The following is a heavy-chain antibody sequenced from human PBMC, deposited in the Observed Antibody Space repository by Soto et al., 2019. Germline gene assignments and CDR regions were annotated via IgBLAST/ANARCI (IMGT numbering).Heavy chain of an antibody. D-gene: IGHD2-21*01. V-gene: IGHV2-5*02. Sequence: QITLKESGPTLVKPTETLTVTCTVSGFSLSGDGVGVGWIRQPPGKALEWLALIYWDDDQRYSPSLKTRLTITKDASKNQVVLIMTNMDPMDTATYYCAHAYGGTSWPNDAFDIWGQGTVVTVSS. CDR2: IYWDDDQ. CDR3: AHAYGGTSWPNDAFDI. CDR1: GFSLSGDGVG. J-gene: IGHJ3*02.